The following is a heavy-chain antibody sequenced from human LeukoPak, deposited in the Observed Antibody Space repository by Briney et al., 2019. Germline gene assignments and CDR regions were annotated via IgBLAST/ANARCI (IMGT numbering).Heavy chain of an antibody. CDR3: ARGGLFAYYFDY. CDR1: GFTFSSYS. D-gene: IGHD3-10*02. J-gene: IGHJ4*02. CDR2: ISSSSSTI. Sequence: GALRLSCAASGFTFSSYSMNWVRQAPGKGLEWVSYISSSSSTIYYADSVKGRFTISRDNAKNTVYLEINSLRAEDTAVYYCARGGLFAYYFDYWGQGTLVTVSS. V-gene: IGHV3-48*04.